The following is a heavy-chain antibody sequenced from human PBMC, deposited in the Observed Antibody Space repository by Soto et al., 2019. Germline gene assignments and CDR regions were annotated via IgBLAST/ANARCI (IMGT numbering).Heavy chain of an antibody. J-gene: IGHJ4*02. V-gene: IGHV3-53*01. CDR2: IYAGSIT. CDR1: GITVSSYY. D-gene: IGHD3-22*01. Sequence: EVQLMESGGGLIQPGGSLRLSCAVSGITVSSYYMSWVRQAAGKGLEWVSVIYAGSITYYADSVKGRFTIYRDNSKNTLNLEMNSLRVEDTAVYYCARIPYDNSGTIFDYWGQGTLVTVSS. CDR3: ARIPYDNSGTIFDY.